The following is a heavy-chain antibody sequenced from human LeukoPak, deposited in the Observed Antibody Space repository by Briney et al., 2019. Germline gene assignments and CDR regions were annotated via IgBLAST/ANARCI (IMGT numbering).Heavy chain of an antibody. D-gene: IGHD7-27*01. CDR2: IYPGDSDT. CDR1: GYSFTSYW. V-gene: IGHV5-51*01. Sequence: GESLKISCKGSGYSFTSYWIGWVRQMPGKGLEWMGIIYPGDSDTRYSPSFQGQVTISADKSISTAYLQWSSLKASDAAMYYCAIQPTHWGSFLAFDIWGQGTMVTVSS. J-gene: IGHJ3*02. CDR3: AIQPTHWGSFLAFDI.